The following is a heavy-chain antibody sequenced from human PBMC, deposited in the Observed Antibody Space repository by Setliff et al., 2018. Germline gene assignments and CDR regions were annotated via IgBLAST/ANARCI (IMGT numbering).Heavy chain of an antibody. V-gene: IGHV3-48*04. CDR2: THIDGITV. Sequence: GGSLRLSCAASGFTFSSHWMIWVRQAPGKGLEWVSKTHIDGITVYSDSVKGRSIIYRDNARNSLHLQMNSLRAEDTAIYFCARRLPYYGMDVWGQGTTVTVSS. D-gene: IGHD2-15*01. CDR3: ARRLPYYGMDV. J-gene: IGHJ6*02. CDR1: GFTFSSHW.